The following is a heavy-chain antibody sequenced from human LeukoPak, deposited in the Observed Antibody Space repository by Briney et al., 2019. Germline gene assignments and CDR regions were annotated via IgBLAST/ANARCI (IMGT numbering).Heavy chain of an antibody. CDR1: GFTFNNYA. J-gene: IGHJ6*03. CDR2: ISGSGGST. CDR3: ARVYYGSGSLHYYYYYMDV. V-gene: IGHV3-23*01. D-gene: IGHD3-10*01. Sequence: GGSLRLSCAASGFTFNNYAMNWVRQAPGKGLEWVSSISGSGGSTYYADSVKGRFTVSRDNSKNTLHLQMNSLRAEDTAVYYCARVYYGSGSLHYYYYYMDVWGRGTTVTISS.